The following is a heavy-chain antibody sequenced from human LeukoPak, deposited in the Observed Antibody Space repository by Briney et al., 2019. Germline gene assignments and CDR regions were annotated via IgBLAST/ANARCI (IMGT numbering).Heavy chain of an antibody. CDR2: INHSGST. D-gene: IGHD4-17*01. Sequence: PSETLSLTCAVYGGSFSGYYWSRIRQPPGKGLEWIGEINHSGSTNYNPSLKSRVTISVDTSKNQFSLKLSSVTAADTAVYYCARDPRAVTTKFGPSFDYWGQGTLVTVSS. J-gene: IGHJ4*02. CDR1: GGSFSGYY. V-gene: IGHV4-34*01. CDR3: ARDPRAVTTKFGPSFDY.